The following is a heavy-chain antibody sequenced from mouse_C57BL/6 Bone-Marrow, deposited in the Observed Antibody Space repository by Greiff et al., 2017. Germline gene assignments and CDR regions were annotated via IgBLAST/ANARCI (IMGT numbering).Heavy chain of an antibody. CDR2: INPSSGYN. J-gene: IGHJ2*01. CDR3: ARSPYDYDEGY. D-gene: IGHD2-4*01. V-gene: IGHV1-7*01. Sequence: QVQLQQSGAELAKPGASVKLSCKASGYTFTSYRIHWVKQRPGQGLEGIGCINPSSGYNKYNQKFKDKATLTADKSSSTAYMQLSSLTYEDSAVYYCARSPYDYDEGYWGQGTTLTVSS. CDR1: GYTFTSYR.